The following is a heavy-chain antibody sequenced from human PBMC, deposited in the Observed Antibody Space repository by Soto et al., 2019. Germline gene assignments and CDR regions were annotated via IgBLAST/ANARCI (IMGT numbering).Heavy chain of an antibody. J-gene: IGHJ4*02. Sequence: PGGSLRLSCAASGFTFSSYNMNWVRQAPGKGLEWVSSISSSSSYIYYADSVKGRFTISRDNAKNSLYLQMNSLRAEDTAVYYCARDLYSSSSDFDYWGQGTLVTVSS. V-gene: IGHV3-21*01. CDR1: GFTFSSYN. CDR3: ARDLYSSSSDFDY. D-gene: IGHD6-6*01. CDR2: ISSSSSYI.